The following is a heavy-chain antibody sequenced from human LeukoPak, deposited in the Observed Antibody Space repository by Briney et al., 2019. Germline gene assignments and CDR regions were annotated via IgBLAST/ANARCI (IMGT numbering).Heavy chain of an antibody. J-gene: IGHJ4*02. V-gene: IGHV4-59*01. CDR3: ARGRTSHYFDY. CDR2: IYYSGST. Sequence: SETLSLTCTVSGGSISSYYWSWIRQPPGKGLEWIGYIYYSGSTNYNPPLKSRVTISVDTSKNQFSLKLSSVTAADTAVYYCARGRTSHYFDYWGQGTLVTVSS. CDR1: GGSISSYY.